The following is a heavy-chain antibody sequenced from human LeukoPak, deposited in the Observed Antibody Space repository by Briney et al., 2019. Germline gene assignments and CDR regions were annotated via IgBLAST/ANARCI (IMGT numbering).Heavy chain of an antibody. J-gene: IGHJ3*02. D-gene: IGHD3-10*01. CDR2: IIPIFGTA. CDR1: GGTFSSYA. Sequence: SVKVSCKASGGTFSSYAISWVRQAPGQGLEWMGGIIPIFGTANYAQKFQGRVTITADESTSTAYMELSSLRSEDTAVYYCARDRTSWYYGSGSHTGGAFDIWRQGTMVTVSS. CDR3: ARDRTSWYYGSGSHTGGAFDI. V-gene: IGHV1-69*13.